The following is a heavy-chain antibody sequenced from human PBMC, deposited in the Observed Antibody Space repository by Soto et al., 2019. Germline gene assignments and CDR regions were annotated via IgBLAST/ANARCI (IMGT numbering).Heavy chain of an antibody. D-gene: IGHD2-15*01. J-gene: IGHJ6*02. CDR1: GFTFSSYG. CDR2: IWYDGSNK. CDR3: ARAIVVVAATSWGMDV. Sequence: GGSLRLSCAASGFTFSSYGMHWVRQAPGKGLEWVAVIWYDGSNKYYADSVKGRFTVSRDNSKNTLYLQMNSLRAEDTAVYYCARAIVVVAATSWGMDVWGQGTTVTVSS. V-gene: IGHV3-33*01.